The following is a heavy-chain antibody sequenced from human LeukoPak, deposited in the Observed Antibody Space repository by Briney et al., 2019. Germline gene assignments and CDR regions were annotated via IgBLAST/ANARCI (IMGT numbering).Heavy chain of an antibody. CDR3: ARGSKVVV. J-gene: IGHJ4*02. D-gene: IGHD2-21*01. V-gene: IGHV4-31*03. CDR1: GGSISSGDYY. Sequence: SETLSLTCTVSGGSISSGDYYWSWIRQHPGRGLEWIGYIYYSGSAFYNPSLRSRVTISIDTSKNQFSLKLSSVTAADTAVYYCARGSKVVVWGQGTLVTVSS. CDR2: IYYSGSA.